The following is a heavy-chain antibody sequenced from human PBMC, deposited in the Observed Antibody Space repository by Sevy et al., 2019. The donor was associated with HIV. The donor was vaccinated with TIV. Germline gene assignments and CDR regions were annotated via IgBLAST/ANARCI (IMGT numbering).Heavy chain of an antibody. V-gene: IGHV3-7*03. J-gene: IGHJ4*02. Sequence: GGSLRLSCDASGFTFDMYWMQWVRQAPGKGLVWVANIRQDGNEIYYAASVRGRFTISRDNAKGSLYLQMNNLRVEDTATYYCARRYFDLWGQGTLVTVSS. CDR1: GFTFDMYW. CDR2: IRQDGNEI. CDR3: ARRYFDL.